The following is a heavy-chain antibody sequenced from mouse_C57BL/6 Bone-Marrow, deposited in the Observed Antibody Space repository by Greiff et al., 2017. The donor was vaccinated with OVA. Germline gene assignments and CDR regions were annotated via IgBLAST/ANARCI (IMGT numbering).Heavy chain of an antibody. Sequence: EVKVEESGGGLVQPGGSLKLSCAASGFTFSDYYMYWVRQTPEKRLEWVAYISNGGGSTYYPDTVKGRFTISRDNAKNTLYLQMSRLKSEDTAMYYCARHRGNYVRMDYWGQGTSVTVSS. CDR3: ARHRGNYVRMDY. CDR2: ISNGGGST. D-gene: IGHD2-1*01. J-gene: IGHJ4*01. CDR1: GFTFSDYY. V-gene: IGHV5-12*01.